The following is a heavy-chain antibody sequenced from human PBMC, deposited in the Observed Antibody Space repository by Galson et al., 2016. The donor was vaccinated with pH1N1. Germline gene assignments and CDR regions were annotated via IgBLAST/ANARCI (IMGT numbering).Heavy chain of an antibody. J-gene: IGHJ4*02. D-gene: IGHD2-15*01. V-gene: IGHV3-23*01. CDR2: ISVYGGSS. CDR1: GLTFTNFA. Sequence: SLRLSCAASGLTFTNFAMDWVRQAPGKGLEWVSAISVYGGSSYYADSVKGRFTISRDNSKNTVYLQMDSLRAEDTAIYYCTAYCSGYSCPDYWGQGTLVTVSS. CDR3: TAYCSGYSCPDY.